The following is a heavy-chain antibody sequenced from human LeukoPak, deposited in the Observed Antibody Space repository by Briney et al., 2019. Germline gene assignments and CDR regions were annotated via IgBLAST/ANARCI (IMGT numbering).Heavy chain of an antibody. CDR1: GGSISSGGYS. Sequence: SQTLSLTCAVSGGSISSGGYSWRWIRQPPGKGLEWIGYIYHSGSTYYNPSLKSRVTISVDRSKNQFSLKLSSVTAADTAVYYCARGYDSSGYYLDAFDIWGQGTMVTVSS. V-gene: IGHV4-30-2*01. J-gene: IGHJ3*02. CDR3: ARGYDSSGYYLDAFDI. D-gene: IGHD3-22*01. CDR2: IYHSGST.